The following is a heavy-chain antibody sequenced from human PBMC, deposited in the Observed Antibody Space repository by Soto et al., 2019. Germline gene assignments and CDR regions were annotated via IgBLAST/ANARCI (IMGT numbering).Heavy chain of an antibody. CDR3: ARDSRTGCSSTDCYMS. CDR2: IYYSGAT. V-gene: IGHV4-59*01. CDR1: GGSISSYY. D-gene: IGHD2-2*01. Sequence: SETLSLTCTVSGGSISSYYWSWIRQPPGKRLEWIGYIYYSGATNYNPSLKRRVTISVDTSKNQFSLKLSSVTAADTAVYYCARDSRTGCSSTDCYMSWGRGILVTVSS. J-gene: IGHJ5*02.